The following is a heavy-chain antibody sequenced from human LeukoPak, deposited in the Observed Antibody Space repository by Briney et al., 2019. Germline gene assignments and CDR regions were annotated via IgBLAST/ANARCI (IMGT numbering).Heavy chain of an antibody. CDR2: IYYSGST. D-gene: IGHD3-22*01. V-gene: IGHV4-59*01. CDR1: GGSICSYY. CDR3: ARVISLVVIDY. J-gene: IGHJ4*02. Sequence: SETLSLTCTVSGGSICSYYWSWIRQPPGKGLEWTGYIYYSGSTNYNPSLKSRVTISVDTSKNQFSLKLSSVTAADTAVYYCARVISLVVIDYWGQGTLVTVSS.